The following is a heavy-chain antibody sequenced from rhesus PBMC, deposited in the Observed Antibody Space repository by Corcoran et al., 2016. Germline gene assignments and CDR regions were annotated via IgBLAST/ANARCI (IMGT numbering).Heavy chain of an antibody. CDR1: GGSFSSYW. CDR2: INGNSGRT. V-gene: IGHV4-80*01. J-gene: IGHJ3*01. CDR3: ARRRDVLQYLDWLPSRAFDF. Sequence: QVQLQESGPGLVKPSETLSLTCAVSGGSFSSYWWSWNRQPPGKGLEWIGEINGNSGRTNCHPSLKARVTISTDASKNQFALKLSSVTAADTAVYYCARRRDVLQYLDWLPSRAFDFWGQGLRVTVSS. D-gene: IGHD3-3*01.